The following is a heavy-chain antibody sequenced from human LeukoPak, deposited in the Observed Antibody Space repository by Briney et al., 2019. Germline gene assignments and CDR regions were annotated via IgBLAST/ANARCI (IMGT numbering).Heavy chain of an antibody. V-gene: IGHV3-15*01. CDR1: GFTFSNAW. Sequence: PGGSLRLSCAASGFTFSNAWMSWVRQAPGKGLEWVGRIKSKTDGGTTDYAAPVKGRFTISRDDSKNTLYLQMNSLKTEDTAVYYCTTVEGYCSSTSCYWSDYYFDYWGQGTLVTVSS. CDR3: TTVEGYCSSTSCYWSDYYFDY. J-gene: IGHJ4*02. CDR2: IKSKTDGGTT. D-gene: IGHD2-2*01.